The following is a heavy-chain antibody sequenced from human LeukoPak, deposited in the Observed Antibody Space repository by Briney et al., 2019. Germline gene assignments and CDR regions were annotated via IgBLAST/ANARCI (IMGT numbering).Heavy chain of an antibody. CDR3: ATVGVVVPAAKSHFDY. J-gene: IGHJ4*02. V-gene: IGHV3-23*01. CDR1: GFTFSSYA. CDR2: ISGSGGST. Sequence: GGSLRLSCAASGFTFSSYAMSWVRLAPGKGLEWVSAISGSGGSTYYADSVKGRFTISRDNSKNTLYLQMNSLRAEDTAVYYCATVGVVVPAAKSHFDYWGQGTLVTVSS. D-gene: IGHD2-2*01.